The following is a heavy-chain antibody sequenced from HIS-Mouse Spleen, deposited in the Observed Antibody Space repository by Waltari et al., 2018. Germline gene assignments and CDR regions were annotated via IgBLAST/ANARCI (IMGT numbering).Heavy chain of an antibody. D-gene: IGHD3-10*01. V-gene: IGHV4-31*03. CDR3: ARSPYYYGSGSYSAFDY. CDR2: IYYSGST. J-gene: IGHJ4*02. Sequence: QVQLQESGPGLVKPSQTLSLTCTVSGGSISSGGYYWSWIRPPPGKGLEWIGYIYYSGSTYYNPSLKSRVTISVDTSKNQFSLKLSSVTAADTAVYYCARSPYYYGSGSYSAFDYWGQGTLVTVSS. CDR1: GGSISSGGYY.